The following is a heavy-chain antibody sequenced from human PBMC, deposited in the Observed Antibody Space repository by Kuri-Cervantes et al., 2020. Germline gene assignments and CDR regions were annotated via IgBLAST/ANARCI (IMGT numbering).Heavy chain of an antibody. CDR3: ARDCVMGSSSWYGVRETQYYYYYYGMDV. V-gene: IGHV1-2*02. J-gene: IGHJ6*02. D-gene: IGHD6-13*01. CDR1: GGTFSSYA. Sequence: ASVKVSCKASGGTFSSYATSWVRQAPGQGLEWMGWINPNSGGTNYAQKFQGRVTMTRDTSISTAYMELSRLRSDDTAVYYCARDCVMGSSSWYGVRETQYYYYYYGMDVWGQGTTVTVSS. CDR2: INPNSGGT.